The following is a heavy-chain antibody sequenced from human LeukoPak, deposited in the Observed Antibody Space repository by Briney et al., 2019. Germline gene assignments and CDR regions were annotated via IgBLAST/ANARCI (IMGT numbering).Heavy chain of an antibody. Sequence: GSLRLSCAASGFTFSSYWMSWVRQAPGKGLEWVANIKQDGSEKCYVDSVKGRFTISRDNSKNTLYLQMNSLRADDTAVYYCAKAANWGAFDIWGQGTMVTVSS. J-gene: IGHJ3*02. CDR3: AKAANWGAFDI. D-gene: IGHD7-27*01. V-gene: IGHV3-7*01. CDR1: GFTFSSYW. CDR2: IKQDGSEK.